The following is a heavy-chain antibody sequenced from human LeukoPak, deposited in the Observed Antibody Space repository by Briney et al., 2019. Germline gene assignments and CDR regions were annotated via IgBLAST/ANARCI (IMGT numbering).Heavy chain of an antibody. Sequence: GGSLRLSCAASGFTFSSYSMNWVRQAPGKGLEWVSYISSSSNTIYYADSVKGRFTISRDNAKNSLYLQMNSLRAVDTAVYYCARILLAAGAFDIWGQGAMVTVSS. D-gene: IGHD2-15*01. J-gene: IGHJ3*02. CDR2: ISSSSNTI. V-gene: IGHV3-48*01. CDR1: GFTFSSYS. CDR3: ARILLAAGAFDI.